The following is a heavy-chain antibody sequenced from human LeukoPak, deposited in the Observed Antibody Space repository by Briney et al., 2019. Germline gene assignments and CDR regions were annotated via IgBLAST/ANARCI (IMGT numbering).Heavy chain of an antibody. CDR1: GFTVSSNY. Sequence: PGGSLRLSCAASGFTVSSNYMSWVRQAPGKGLEGVSDIYSGGSTYFADSVKGRFTISRDNSKKTLYLQMNISKDEDTAVYYCAREFDYWGQGTLVTVSS. CDR3: AREFDY. CDR2: IYSGGST. V-gene: IGHV3-66*02. J-gene: IGHJ4*02.